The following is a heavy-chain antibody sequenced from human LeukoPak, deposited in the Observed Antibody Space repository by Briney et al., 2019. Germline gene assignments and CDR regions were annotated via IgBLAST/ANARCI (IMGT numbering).Heavy chain of an antibody. CDR1: GFTFSSYS. Sequence: PGGSLRLSCAASGFTFSSYSMNWVRQAPGKGLGWVSSITRSSIYIYYADSVKGRFTISRDNARNSLYLQMNSLRAEDTAVYYCARVKYDSSGYYGILDYWGQGTLVTVSS. V-gene: IGHV3-21*01. CDR2: ITRSSIYI. D-gene: IGHD3-22*01. CDR3: ARVKYDSSGYYGILDY. J-gene: IGHJ4*02.